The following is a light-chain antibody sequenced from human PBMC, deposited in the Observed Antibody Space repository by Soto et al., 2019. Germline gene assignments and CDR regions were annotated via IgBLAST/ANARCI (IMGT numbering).Light chain of an antibody. CDR3: QQYVSSVT. J-gene: IGKJ1*01. CDR1: QSVDSSF. V-gene: IGKV3-20*01. Sequence: PGVRATLSCRASQSVDSSFFAWYQQKPGQAPRLLIYGASKRATGTPDRFSGSGSGTDFTLTITRLEPEDFAVYYCQQYVSSVTFGQGTKVEIK. CDR2: GAS.